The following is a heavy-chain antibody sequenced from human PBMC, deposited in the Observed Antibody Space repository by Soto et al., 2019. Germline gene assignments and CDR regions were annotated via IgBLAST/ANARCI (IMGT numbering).Heavy chain of an antibody. J-gene: IGHJ4*02. CDR2: IYYSGSP. CDR1: GGSISSRDYY. V-gene: IGHV4-31*03. CDR3: TRERYSYGYSDY. D-gene: IGHD5-18*01. Sequence: QLQKSGPGLVKPSQTLSLTCIVSGGSISSRDYYWSWIRQYPGKRLEWIGYIYYSGSPYYNPSLNSRVTISVDTSKNQFSMKLSCVTAADTAVYYCTRERYSYGYSDYWGQGFLVTVSS.